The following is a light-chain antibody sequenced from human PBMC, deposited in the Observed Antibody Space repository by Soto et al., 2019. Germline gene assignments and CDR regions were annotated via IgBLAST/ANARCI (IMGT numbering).Light chain of an antibody. Sequence: EIVLTQSPGTLSLSPWERATLSCRASQSVSSSYLAWYQQKPGQAPRLLIYGASSRPTGIPDRFTGSGSGTDFTLTITRLEPEDFAVYYCHQYGTSPLWTFGQGTKVDI. CDR3: HQYGTSPLWT. CDR2: GAS. V-gene: IGKV3-20*01. CDR1: QSVSSSY. J-gene: IGKJ1*01.